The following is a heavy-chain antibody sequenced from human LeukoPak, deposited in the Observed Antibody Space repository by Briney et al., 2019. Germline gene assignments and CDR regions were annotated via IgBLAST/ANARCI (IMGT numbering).Heavy chain of an antibody. D-gene: IGHD3-16*02. V-gene: IGHV3-21*01. CDR1: GFTFSSYS. J-gene: IGHJ4*02. Sequence: PGESLRLSCAASGFTFSSYSMNWVRQAPGKGLEWVSSISSSSSYIYYADSVKGRFTISRDNAKNSLYLQKNSLRAEDTAVYYCARDRVLRLGELSPIYYWGQGTLVTVSS. CDR3: ARDRVLRLGELSPIYY. CDR2: ISSSSSYI.